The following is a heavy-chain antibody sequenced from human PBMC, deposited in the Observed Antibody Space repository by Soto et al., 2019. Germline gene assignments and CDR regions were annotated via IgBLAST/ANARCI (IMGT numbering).Heavy chain of an antibody. CDR1: GGTFSSYA. CDR3: ARRKVVAATGGDYIDY. D-gene: IGHD2-15*01. CDR2: IIPIFGTA. V-gene: IGHV1-69*01. J-gene: IGHJ4*02. Sequence: QVQLVQSGAEVKKPGSSVKVSCKASGGTFSSYAISWVRQAPGQGLEWMGGIIPIFGTANYAQKFQGRVTITADESTSTAYMELSSLRSEDTAAYYCARRKVVAATGGDYIDYWGQGTLVTVSS.